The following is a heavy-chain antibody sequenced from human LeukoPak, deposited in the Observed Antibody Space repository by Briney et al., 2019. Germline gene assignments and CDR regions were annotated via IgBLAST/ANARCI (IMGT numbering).Heavy chain of an antibody. CDR1: GFTVSSNY. D-gene: IGHD3-22*01. J-gene: IGHJ4*02. CDR2: ISTSGST. V-gene: IGHV3-66*02. Sequence: GGSLRLSCAAPGFTVSSNYMSWVRQAPGKGLEWVSVISTSGSTYYADSVKGRFTISRDNSKNTLYLQMHSLRPEDTAVYYCAGSLYYYDSSGYYYYWGQGTLVTVSS. CDR3: AGSLYYYDSSGYYYY.